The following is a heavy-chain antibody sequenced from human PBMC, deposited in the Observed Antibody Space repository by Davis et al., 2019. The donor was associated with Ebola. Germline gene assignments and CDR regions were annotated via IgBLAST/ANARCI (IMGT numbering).Heavy chain of an antibody. CDR2: IAYTGNT. CDR3: ARGVVVVSTPSGVRYLDY. D-gene: IGHD2-15*01. V-gene: IGHV4-59*12. CDR1: GASMTSYY. Sequence: PSETLSLTCTVSGASMTSYYWSWIRQPPGKGLEWIGFIAYTGNTIYNPTLKSRVTISGDTSKKQFSLKLDSVTAADTAVNYCARGVVVVSTPSGVRYLDYWGQGTLVTVSS. J-gene: IGHJ4*02.